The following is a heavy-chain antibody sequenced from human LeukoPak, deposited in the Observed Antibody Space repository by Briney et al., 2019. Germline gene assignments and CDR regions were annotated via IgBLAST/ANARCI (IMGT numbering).Heavy chain of an antibody. J-gene: IGHJ6*03. D-gene: IGHD1-20*01. CDR3: ARGLDNWNLYYYMDV. CDR2: MNPNSGNT. Sequence: ASVKVSCKASGYTSTSYDINWVRQATGQGLEWMGWMNPNSGNTGYAQKFQGRVTMTRNTSISTAYMELSSLRSEDTAVYYCARGLDNWNLYYYMDVWGKGTTVTVSS. CDR1: GYTSTSYD. V-gene: IGHV1-8*01.